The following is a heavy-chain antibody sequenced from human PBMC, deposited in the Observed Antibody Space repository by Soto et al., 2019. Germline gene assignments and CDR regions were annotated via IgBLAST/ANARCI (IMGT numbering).Heavy chain of an antibody. D-gene: IGHD2-15*01. J-gene: IGHJ4*01. V-gene: IGHV1-18*01. CDR1: GYTFTSYG. CDR2: ISGYNGNS. Sequence: QVQLVQSGAEVKKPGASVKVSCKASGYTFTSYGISWVRQAPGQGLEWMGRISGYNGNSNYAQNLQGRGTMTTDTSTSTAYMELRSLRSDDTHVYYCAREDIRDIVVVVVAPEVLGYWGQGTLVTVS. CDR3: AREDIRDIVVVVVAPEVLGY.